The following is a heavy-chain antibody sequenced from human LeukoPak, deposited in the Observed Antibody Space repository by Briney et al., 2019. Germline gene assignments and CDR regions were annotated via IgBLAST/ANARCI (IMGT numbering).Heavy chain of an antibody. V-gene: IGHV1-18*04. J-gene: IGHJ4*02. Sequence: ASVKVSCKASGYTFTSYDIGWVRQAPGQGLEWMGWLRRNYGDTFYAQKFQGRVTVSTDASTSTAYMELRSLTSDDTAVYFCVGNGGGYDYWGQGTLVTVSS. CDR3: VGNGGGYDY. CDR1: GYTFTSYD. D-gene: IGHD3-16*01. CDR2: LRRNYGDT.